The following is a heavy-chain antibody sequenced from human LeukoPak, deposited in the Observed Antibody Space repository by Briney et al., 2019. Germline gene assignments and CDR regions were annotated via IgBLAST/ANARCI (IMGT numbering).Heavy chain of an antibody. V-gene: IGHV1-69*04. CDR1: GGTFSSYA. CDR2: IIPILGIA. D-gene: IGHD6-13*01. Sequence: SVKVSCKASGGTFSSYAISWVRQAPGQGLEWMGRIIPILGIANYAQKFQGRVTITADKSTSTAYMELSSLRSEDTAVYYCARGQVGGSSWYPSYYFDYWGQGTLVTVSS. J-gene: IGHJ4*02. CDR3: ARGQVGGSSWYPSYYFDY.